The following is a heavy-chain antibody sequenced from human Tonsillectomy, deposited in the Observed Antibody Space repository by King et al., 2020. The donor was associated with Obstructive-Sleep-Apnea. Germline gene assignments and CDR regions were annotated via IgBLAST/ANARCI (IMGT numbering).Heavy chain of an antibody. CDR3: AREVGDYYDSSIAFDI. CDR1: GFTFSSYG. CDR2: IWYDGSNK. Sequence: QLVQSGGGVVQPGRSLRLSCAASGFTFSSYGMHWVRQAPGKGLEWVAVIWYDGSNKYYADSVKGRFTISRDNSKNTLYLQMNSLRAEDTAVYYCAREVGDYYDSSIAFDIWGQGTMVTVSS. V-gene: IGHV3-33*01. D-gene: IGHD3-22*01. J-gene: IGHJ3*02.